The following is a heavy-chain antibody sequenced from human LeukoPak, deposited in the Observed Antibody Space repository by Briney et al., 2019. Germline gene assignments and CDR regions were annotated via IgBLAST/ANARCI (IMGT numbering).Heavy chain of an antibody. CDR3: ARTASYYNNYYFDY. V-gene: IGHV4-39*07. D-gene: IGHD3-10*01. CDR1: GGSISSRTYY. J-gene: IGHJ4*02. CDR2: IYYTGST. Sequence: SETLSLTCTVSGGSISSRTYYWAWIRQPPGKGLEWIGSIYYTGSTYYSPSLKSRVTISLDTSKNQFSLKLSSVTAADTAVYYCARTASYYNNYYFDYWGQGTLVTVSS.